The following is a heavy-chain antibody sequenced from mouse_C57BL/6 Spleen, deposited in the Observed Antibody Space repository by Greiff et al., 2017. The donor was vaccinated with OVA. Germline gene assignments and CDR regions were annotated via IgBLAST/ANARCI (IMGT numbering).Heavy chain of an antibody. D-gene: IGHD1-1*01. V-gene: IGHV2-5*01. CDR1: GFSLTSYG. CDR3: ATITTVVATYYYAMDY. CDR2: IWRGGST. Sequence: VQLQQSGPGLVQPSQSLSITCTVSGFSLTSYGVHWVRQSPGKGLEWLGVIWRGGSTDYNAAFMSRLSITKDNSKSQVFFKMNSLQADDTAIYYCATITTVVATYYYAMDYWGQGTSVTVSS. J-gene: IGHJ4*01.